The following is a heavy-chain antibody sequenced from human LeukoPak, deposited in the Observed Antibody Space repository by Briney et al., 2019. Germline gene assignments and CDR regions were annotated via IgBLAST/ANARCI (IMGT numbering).Heavy chain of an antibody. J-gene: IGHJ4*02. CDR3: ARAVPVVTETDFDY. V-gene: IGHV1-18*01. CDR2: ISAYNGNT. CDR1: GYTFSSYG. Sequence: GASVKVSCKASGYTFSSYGISWVRQAPGQGLEWMGWISAYNGNTDYAQKFQGRFTMTTDTSTSTAYMELRSLRSGDTAVYYCARAVPVVTETDFDYWGQGTLVTVSS. D-gene: IGHD2-21*02.